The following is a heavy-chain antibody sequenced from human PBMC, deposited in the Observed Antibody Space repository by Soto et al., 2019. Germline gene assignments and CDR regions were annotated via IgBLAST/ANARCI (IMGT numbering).Heavy chain of an antibody. J-gene: IGHJ4*02. V-gene: IGHV3-23*01. CDR2: ISGSGGSS. CDR1: GFTFSNYA. D-gene: IGHD3-10*01. CDR3: AKEDGLQLWLNVLFDS. Sequence: EIQLLESGGDLIQPGGSLRLSCAASGFTFSNYAMSWVSQAPGKGLEWVSAISGSGGSSYYADSVRGRFTISRDNSKNILYLQMNSLRADDTAVYFCAKEDGLQLWLNVLFDSWDQGALVTVSS.